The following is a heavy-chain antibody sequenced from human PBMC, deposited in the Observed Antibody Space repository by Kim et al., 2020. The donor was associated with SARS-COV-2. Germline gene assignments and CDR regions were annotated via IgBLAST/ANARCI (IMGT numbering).Heavy chain of an antibody. CDR3: ARDRNFDV. J-gene: IGHJ2*01. CDR2: ISSGSTTI. CDR1: GFSFSSYS. V-gene: IGHV3-48*04. Sequence: GGSLRLSCVASGFSFSSYSMNWVRQAPGKGLEWVSYISSGSTTIYYAYSVKGRFTISRDNAKTSLYLQMHSLRPEDTAAYYCARDRNFDVWGRGSLVT.